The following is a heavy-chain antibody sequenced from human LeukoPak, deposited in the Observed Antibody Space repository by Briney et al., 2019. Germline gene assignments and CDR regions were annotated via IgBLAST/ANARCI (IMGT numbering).Heavy chain of an antibody. D-gene: IGHD2-21*02. Sequence: GGSLRLSCAASGFTFNTYGMHWVRQAPGKGLEWVAVISYDGSNKYYADSVKGRFTISRDNSKNTLYLQMNSLRAEDTAVYYCARGTRSLVVTAVSLDYWGQGTLVTVSS. CDR3: ARGTRSLVVTAVSLDY. V-gene: IGHV3-30*19. CDR2: ISYDGSNK. J-gene: IGHJ4*02. CDR1: GFTFNTYG.